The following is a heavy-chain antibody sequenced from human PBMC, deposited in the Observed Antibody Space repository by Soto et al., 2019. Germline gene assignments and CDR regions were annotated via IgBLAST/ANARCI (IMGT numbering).Heavy chain of an antibody. D-gene: IGHD2-2*01. CDR3: ACSLGYCSSTSCYPLDYYYYGMDV. Sequence: ASAKVSCKASGYTFTGYSMHWVRQAPEQGLEWMGWINPNSGGPNYAQKFQGRVTMTRDTSISTAYMELSRLRSDDTAVYYCACSLGYCSSTSCYPLDYYYYGMDVWGQGTTVTVSS. CDR2: INPNSGGP. CDR1: GYTFTGYS. J-gene: IGHJ6*02. V-gene: IGHV1-2*02.